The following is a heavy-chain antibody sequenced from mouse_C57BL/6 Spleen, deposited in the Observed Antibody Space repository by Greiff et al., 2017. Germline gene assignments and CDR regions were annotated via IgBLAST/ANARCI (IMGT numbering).Heavy chain of an antibody. V-gene: IGHV1-15*01. Sequence: VQLQQSGAELVRPGASVTLSCKASGYTFTDYEMHWVKQTPVHGLEWIGAIDPATGGTAYNQKFKGKAILTADKSSSTAYMELRSLTSEDSAVYYCARGNYYGSSYRYFDVWGTGTTVTGSS. J-gene: IGHJ1*03. CDR2: IDPATGGT. D-gene: IGHD1-1*01. CDR3: ARGNYYGSSYRYFDV. CDR1: GYTFTDYE.